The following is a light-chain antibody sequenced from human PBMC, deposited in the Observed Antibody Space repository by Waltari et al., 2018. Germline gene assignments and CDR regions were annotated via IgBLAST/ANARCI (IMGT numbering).Light chain of an antibody. V-gene: IGLV3-19*01. CDR1: RLRTYS. CDR2: GRN. J-gene: IGLJ2*01. Sequence: SSELTQDPAVSVALGQTVRTTCQGDRLRTYSGSWYQQKPGQAPILIVYGRNNRPSGIPDRFSGSSSGNTASLTIAGAQAEDEAVYYYNSRDNSINHRVFGGGTKLTVL. CDR3: NSRDNSINHRV.